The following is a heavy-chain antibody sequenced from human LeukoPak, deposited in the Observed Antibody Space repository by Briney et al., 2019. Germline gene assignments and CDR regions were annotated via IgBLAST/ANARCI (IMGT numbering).Heavy chain of an antibody. CDR3: ARDSITIFGVVIGYFQH. Sequence: GASVKVSCKASGGTFSSYAISWVRQAPGQGLEWMGRIIPILGIANYAQKFQGRVTITADKSTSTAYMELSSLRSEDTAVYYCARDSITIFGVVIGYFQHWGQGTLVTVSS. CDR1: GGTFSSYA. J-gene: IGHJ1*01. V-gene: IGHV1-69*04. CDR2: IIPILGIA. D-gene: IGHD3-3*01.